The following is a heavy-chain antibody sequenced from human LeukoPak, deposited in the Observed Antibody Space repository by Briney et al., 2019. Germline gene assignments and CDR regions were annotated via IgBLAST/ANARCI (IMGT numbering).Heavy chain of an antibody. CDR2: MSSRGYPT. J-gene: IGHJ4*02. V-gene: IGHV3-11*01. D-gene: IGHD1-1*01. Sequence: GGSLRLSCLASGFTFSDYYMSWVRQAPGKGLEWISYMSSRGYPTYYAESVKGRFTISRDNAKNTLYLQMHNLRTDDTAVYCCARVGIALTGPFDYWGLGTLVAVSS. CDR1: GFTFSDYY. CDR3: ARVGIALTGPFDY.